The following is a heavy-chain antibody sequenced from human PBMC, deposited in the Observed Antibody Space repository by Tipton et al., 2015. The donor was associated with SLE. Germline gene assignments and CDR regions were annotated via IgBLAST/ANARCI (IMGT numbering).Heavy chain of an antibody. CDR1: GFTFSSYA. V-gene: IGHV3-30*04. CDR2: ISYDGSNK. CDR3: ARELLPLYGMDV. J-gene: IGHJ6*02. Sequence: SLRLSCAASGFTFSSYAMHWVRQAPGRGLEWVAVISYDGSNKYYADSVKARFTISRDNSKNTLYVQMNSLRAEDTAVYYCARELLPLYGMDVWGQGTTVTVSS.